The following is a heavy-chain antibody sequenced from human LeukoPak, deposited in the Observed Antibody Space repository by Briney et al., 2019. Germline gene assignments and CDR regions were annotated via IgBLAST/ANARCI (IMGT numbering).Heavy chain of an antibody. CDR3: HYYCSGGSCYSGIDY. CDR2: IKSKTDGGTT. V-gene: IGHV3-15*01. D-gene: IGHD2-15*01. Sequence: PGGSLRLSCAASQIFFSSYGMHWVRQAPGKGLEWVGRIKSKTDGGTTDYAAPVKGRFTISRDDSKNTLYLQMNSLKTEDTAVYYCHYYCSGGSCYSGIDYWGQGTLVTVSS. J-gene: IGHJ4*02. CDR1: QIFFSSYG.